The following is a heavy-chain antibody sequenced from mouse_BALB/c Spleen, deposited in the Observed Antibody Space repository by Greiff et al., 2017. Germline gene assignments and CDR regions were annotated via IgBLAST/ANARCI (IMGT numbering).Heavy chain of an antibody. CDR2: IDPENGNT. Sequence: VQLQQSGAELVRPGASVKLSCKASGFNINDYYMHWVKQRPEQGLEWIGWIDPENGNTIYDPKFQGKASITADTSSNTAYLQLSSLTSEDTAVYFYARGSYDGDCYAMDYWGQGTSVTVSS. V-gene: IGHV14-1*02. CDR3: ARGSYDGDCYAMDY. CDR1: GFNINDYY. D-gene: IGHD2-12*01. J-gene: IGHJ4*01.